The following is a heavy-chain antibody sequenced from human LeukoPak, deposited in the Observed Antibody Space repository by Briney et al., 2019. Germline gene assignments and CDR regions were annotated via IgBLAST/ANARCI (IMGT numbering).Heavy chain of an antibody. CDR3: ARGEEYGMDV. CDR2: IYHSGST. Sequence: PSETLSLTCAVSGGSISSGGYSWSWIRQPPGKGLEWIGYIYHSGSTYYNPSLKSRVTISVDRSKNQFSLKLSSVTAADTAVYYCARGEEYGMDVWGQWTTVTVSS. V-gene: IGHV4-30-2*01. J-gene: IGHJ6*02. CDR1: GGSISSGGYS.